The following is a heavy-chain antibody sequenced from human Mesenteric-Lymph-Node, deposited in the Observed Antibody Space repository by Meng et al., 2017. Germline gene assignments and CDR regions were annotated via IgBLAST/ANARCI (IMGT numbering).Heavy chain of an antibody. Sequence: GGSLRLSCVASGFNFNNFEINWVRQAAGKELEWISHISSVGTTKHYADSVRGRFTISRDNAKNSVYLQMNSLRAEDTAVYYCARASSPYGGNLYWGQGTRVTVSS. J-gene: IGHJ4*02. CDR3: ARASSPYGGNLY. V-gene: IGHV3-48*03. CDR1: GFNFNNFE. CDR2: ISSVGTTK. D-gene: IGHD4-23*01.